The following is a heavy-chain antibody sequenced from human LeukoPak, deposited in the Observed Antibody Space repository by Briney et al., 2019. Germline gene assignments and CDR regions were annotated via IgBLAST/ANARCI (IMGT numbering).Heavy chain of an antibody. V-gene: IGHV4-61*08. D-gene: IGHD1-26*01. CDR1: GGSISCGDYY. J-gene: IGHJ3*02. Sequence: PSETLSLTCTVSGGSISCGDYYWSWIRQPPGKGLEWIGYIYYSGSTDYNPSLKSRVTISVDTSKNQFSLKLSSVTAADTAVYYCAREFFSGSYPGDGAFDIWGQGTMVTVSS. CDR3: AREFFSGSYPGDGAFDI. CDR2: IYYSGST.